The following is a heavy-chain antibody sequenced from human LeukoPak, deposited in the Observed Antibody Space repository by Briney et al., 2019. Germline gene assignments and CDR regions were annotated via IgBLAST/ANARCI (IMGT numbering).Heavy chain of an antibody. V-gene: IGHV4-4*02. D-gene: IGHD6-13*01. J-gene: IGHJ4*02. CDR3: ARDMGTAAAPFDS. CDR2: IYHTGRT. CDR1: GGSISSSNW. Sequence: SETLSLTCAVSGGSISSSNWWSWVRQPPGKGLQWIGEIYHTGRTNYSPSLKRRVTISVDKSKNQFSLSLRSVSAADTAVYFCARDMGTAAAPFDSWGQETLVTVSS.